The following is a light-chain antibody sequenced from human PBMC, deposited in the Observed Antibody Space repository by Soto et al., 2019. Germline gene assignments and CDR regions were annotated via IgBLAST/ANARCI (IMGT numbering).Light chain of an antibody. Sequence: DIQMTQSPSSLSAFVGDRVTITCRASQGISNYLAWYQQKPGRVPTLLIYAASTLRSGVPSRFSGSGSRTDFTFTISSLQPEDVASYYCQEYKTAPFIFGPGTKVDIK. CDR1: QGISNY. V-gene: IGKV1-27*01. CDR2: AAS. J-gene: IGKJ3*01. CDR3: QEYKTAPFI.